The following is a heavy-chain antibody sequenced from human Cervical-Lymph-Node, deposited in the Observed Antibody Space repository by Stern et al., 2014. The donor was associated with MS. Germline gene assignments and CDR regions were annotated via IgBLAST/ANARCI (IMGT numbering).Heavy chain of an antibody. D-gene: IGHD2-15*01. CDR1: GFSLSSYW. V-gene: IGHV3-7*01. J-gene: IGHJ6*02. CDR3: ARDCGSGSCYQTQYYYGVDV. CDR2: IKQDGSER. Sequence: VQLVQSGGGLVQPGGSLRLSCAGSGFSLSSYWMSWVRQAPGKGPELVATIKQDGSERYYVDSVKGRFTISRDNSKNSVFLQMNRLRVDDTSVYYCARDCGSGSCYQTQYYYGVDVWGQGTTVIVSS.